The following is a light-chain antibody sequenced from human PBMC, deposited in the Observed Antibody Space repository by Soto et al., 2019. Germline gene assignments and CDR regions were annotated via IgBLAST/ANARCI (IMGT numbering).Light chain of an antibody. CDR1: QSLSSDS. CDR3: HPYDTSPPS. V-gene: IGKV3-20*01. Sequence: IVLTQSPGTLSLAPGKGATLSCRASQSLSSDSLAWYRQKLCQAPRLLIYAVSKRATGLPARFSGGGSVTDFTLTNTRLQPKSSAVYYCHPYDTSPPSFGQGTRLEIK. CDR2: AVS. J-gene: IGKJ2*01.